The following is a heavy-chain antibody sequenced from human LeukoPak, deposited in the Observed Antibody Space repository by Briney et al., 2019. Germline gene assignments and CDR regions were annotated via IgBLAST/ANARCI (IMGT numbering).Heavy chain of an antibody. D-gene: IGHD6-6*01. Sequence: ASVKVSCKASGYTFTSYDINWVRQATGQGLEWMGWMNPNSGNTGYAQKFQGRVTITRNTSISTAYMELSSLRSEDTAVYYCARGIAARPYYYYYYMDVWGKGTTVTVSS. J-gene: IGHJ6*03. V-gene: IGHV1-8*01. CDR3: ARGIAARPYYYYYYMDV. CDR2: MNPNSGNT. CDR1: GYTFTSYD.